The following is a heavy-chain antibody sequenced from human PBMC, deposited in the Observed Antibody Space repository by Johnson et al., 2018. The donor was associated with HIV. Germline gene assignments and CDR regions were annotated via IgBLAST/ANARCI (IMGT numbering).Heavy chain of an antibody. J-gene: IGHJ3*02. CDR3: AKQNRGAFDI. CDR2: IYSGGST. Sequence: VQLVESGGGLVKPGGSLRLSCAASGFTVSSNYMSWVRQAPGKGLEWVSVIYSGGSTYYADSVKGRFTISRDNSKNTLYLQMSSLGAEDTAVYYCAKQNRGAFDIWGQGTMVTVSS. CDR1: GFTVSSNY. V-gene: IGHV3-66*02. D-gene: IGHD1/OR15-1a*01.